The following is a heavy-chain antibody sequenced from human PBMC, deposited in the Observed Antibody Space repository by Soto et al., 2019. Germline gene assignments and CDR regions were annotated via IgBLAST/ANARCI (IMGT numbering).Heavy chain of an antibody. CDR3: ARHPSGFDDS. Sequence: QLQLQESGPGLVKPSETLSLTCTVFGGSINTDGYYWAWIRQPPGKGLEWIGSIYYSGTTYYNSSLTSRVIISSDMSKNQFALRLTSVTAADTAVYSCARHPSGFDDSWGQGTLVTVSS. D-gene: IGHD3-22*01. J-gene: IGHJ5*02. CDR1: GGSINTDGYY. CDR2: IYYSGTT. V-gene: IGHV4-39*01.